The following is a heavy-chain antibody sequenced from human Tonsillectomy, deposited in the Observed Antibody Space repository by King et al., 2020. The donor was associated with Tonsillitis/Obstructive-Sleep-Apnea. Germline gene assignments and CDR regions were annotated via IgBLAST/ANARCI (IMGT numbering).Heavy chain of an antibody. J-gene: IGHJ6*02. CDR1: RFTFGDYA. Sequence: VQLVESGGGFVQPGRSLRLSCTASRFTFGDYAMSWVRQAPGKGLEWVVFIRSKAYGGTTEYAASVKGRFTISRDDSKSIAYLQMNSLKTEDTAVYYCTRETCGRTSCYFGYGMDVWGQGTTVTVSS. D-gene: IGHD2-2*01. V-gene: IGHV3-49*04. CDR2: IRSKAYGGTT. CDR3: TRETCGRTSCYFGYGMDV.